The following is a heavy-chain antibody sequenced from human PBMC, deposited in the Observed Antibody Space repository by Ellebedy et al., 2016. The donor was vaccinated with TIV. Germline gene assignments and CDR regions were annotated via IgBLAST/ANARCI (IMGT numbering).Heavy chain of an antibody. D-gene: IGHD3-10*01. CDR1: GGTFSSYA. V-gene: IGHV1-69*13. Sequence: SVKVSXKASGGTFSSYAISWVRQAPGQGLEWMGGIIPIFGTANYAQKFQGRVTITADESTSTAYMELSSLRSEDTAVYYCAREDGSGSALYYYYGMDVWGQGTTVTVSS. CDR3: AREDGSGSALYYYYGMDV. CDR2: IIPIFGTA. J-gene: IGHJ6*02.